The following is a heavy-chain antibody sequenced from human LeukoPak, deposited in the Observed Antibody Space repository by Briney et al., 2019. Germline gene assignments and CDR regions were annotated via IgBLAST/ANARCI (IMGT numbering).Heavy chain of an antibody. CDR1: GGSTSSYY. D-gene: IGHD6-13*01. J-gene: IGHJ4*02. CDR3: ARDILSAAGIFDY. V-gene: IGHV4-59*01. Sequence: SETLSLTCTVSGGSTSSYYWSWIRQPPGKGLEWIGYIYYSGSTNYNPSLKSRVTISVDTSKNQFSLKLSSVTAADTAVYYCARDILSAAGIFDYWGQGTLVTVSS. CDR2: IYYSGST.